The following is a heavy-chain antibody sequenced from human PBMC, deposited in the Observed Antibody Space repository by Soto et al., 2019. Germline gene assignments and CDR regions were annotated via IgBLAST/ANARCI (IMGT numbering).Heavy chain of an antibody. V-gene: IGHV1-18*01. CDR1: GCTFTSYG. D-gene: IGHD1-1*01. CDR3: ARTSKLERPSDYYYYGMDV. CDR2: ISAYNGNT. J-gene: IGHJ6*02. Sequence: ASVKVSCKASGCTFTSYGISWVRQAPGQGLEWMGWISAYNGNTNYAQKLQGRVTMTTDTSTSTAYMELRSLRSDDTAVYYCARTSKLERPSDYYYYGMDVWGQGTTVTVSS.